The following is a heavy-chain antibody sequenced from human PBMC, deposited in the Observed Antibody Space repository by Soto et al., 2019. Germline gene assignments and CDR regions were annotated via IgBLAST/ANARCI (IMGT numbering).Heavy chain of an antibody. CDR3: ARVGSQYYDPLMDY. CDR2: INHSGST. V-gene: IGHV4-34*01. Sequence: SETLSLTCAVYGGSFSGYYWSWIRQPPGKGLEWIGEINHSGSTNYNPSLKSRVTISVDTSKNQFSLKLSSVTAADTAVYYCARVGSQYYDPLMDYWCQRNLVTVSA. CDR1: GGSFSGYY. D-gene: IGHD3-22*01. J-gene: IGHJ4*02.